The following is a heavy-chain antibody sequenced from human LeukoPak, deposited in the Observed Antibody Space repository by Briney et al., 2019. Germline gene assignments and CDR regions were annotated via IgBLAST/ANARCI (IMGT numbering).Heavy chain of an antibody. CDR3: ARGGGLDV. CDR2: INHNGNVN. J-gene: IGHJ6*02. CDR1: GFTFSSYW. D-gene: IGHD3-16*01. Sequence: GGSLRLSCAASGFTFSSYWMNWARQAPGKGLEWVAGINHNGNVNYYVDSVKGRFTISRDNAKNSLYLQMSNLRAEDTAVYFCARGGGLDVWGQGATVTVSS. V-gene: IGHV3-7*03.